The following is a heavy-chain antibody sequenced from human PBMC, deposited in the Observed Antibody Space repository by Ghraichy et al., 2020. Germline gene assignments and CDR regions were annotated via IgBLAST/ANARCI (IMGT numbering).Heavy chain of an antibody. V-gene: IGHV4-59*01. CDR3: ARLTIGSSWSANEENWFDP. J-gene: IGHJ5*02. CDR1: GGSISSYY. Sequence: SETLSLTCTVSGGSISSYYWSWIRQPPGKGLEWIGYIYYSGSTNYNPSLKSRVTISVDTSKNQFSLKLSSVTAADTAVYYCARLTIGSSWSANEENWFDPWGQGTLVTVSS. D-gene: IGHD6-13*01. CDR2: IYYSGST.